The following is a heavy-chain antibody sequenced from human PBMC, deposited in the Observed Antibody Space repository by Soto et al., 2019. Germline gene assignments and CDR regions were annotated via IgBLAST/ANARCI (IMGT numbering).Heavy chain of an antibody. CDR1: GGSISSYY. CDR2: IYYSGST. J-gene: IGHJ4*02. CDR3: ASQKYSYGYRY. Sequence: SETLSLTCTVPGGSISSYYWSWIRQPPGKGLEWIGYIYYSGSTNYNPSLKSRVTISVDTSKNQFSLKLSSVTAADTAVYYCASQKYSYGYRYWGQGTLVTVSS. V-gene: IGHV4-59*01. D-gene: IGHD5-18*01.